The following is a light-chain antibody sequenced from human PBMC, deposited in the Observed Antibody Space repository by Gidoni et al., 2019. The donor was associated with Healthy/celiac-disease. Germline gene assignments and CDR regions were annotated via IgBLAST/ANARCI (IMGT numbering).Light chain of an antibody. CDR3: QQSYSTPRT. V-gene: IGKV1-39*01. CDR2: AAS. Sequence: DIQMTQAPSSLSASVGDRVTITCRASQSISSYLNWSQQKPGKAPKLLIYAASSLQSGVPSRFSGSGSGTDFTLTISSLQPEDFATYYCQQSYSTPRTFGQGPKVEIK. CDR1: QSISSY. J-gene: IGKJ1*01.